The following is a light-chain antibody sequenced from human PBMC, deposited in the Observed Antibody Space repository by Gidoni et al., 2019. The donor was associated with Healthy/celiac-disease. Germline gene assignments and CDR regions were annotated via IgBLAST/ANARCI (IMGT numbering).Light chain of an antibody. CDR2: AAS. V-gene: IGKV3-11*01. CDR3: HQRRNWLT. CDR1: QSVSSY. Sequence: EIVLTQSPATLSLSPGERVTLSCRASQSVSSYLAWYQQKPGQAPRLLIYAASNRATGIPARFSGSGSGIDFTLTIRRLEAEDFAVYYCHQRRNWLTFGQGTRVEIK. J-gene: IGKJ5*01.